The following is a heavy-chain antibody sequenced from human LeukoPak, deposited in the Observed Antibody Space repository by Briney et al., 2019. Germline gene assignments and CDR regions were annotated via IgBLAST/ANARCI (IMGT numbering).Heavy chain of an antibody. J-gene: IGHJ5*02. CDR3: ARQRWLVSSGFDP. V-gene: IGHV4-34*01. Sequence: SETLSLTCTVSGGSISSYYWSWIRQPPGKGLEWIGEINHSGSTNYNPSLKSRVTISVDTSKNQFSLKLSSVTAADTAVYYCARQRWLVSSGFDPWGQGTLVTVSS. D-gene: IGHD6-19*01. CDR1: GGSISSYY. CDR2: INHSGST.